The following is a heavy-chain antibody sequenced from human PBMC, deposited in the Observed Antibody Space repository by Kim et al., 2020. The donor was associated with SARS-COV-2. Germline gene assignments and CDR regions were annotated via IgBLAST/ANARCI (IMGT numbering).Heavy chain of an antibody. CDR3: ARVLVGYYDSSGYYYGAPSGSDI. D-gene: IGHD3-22*01. J-gene: IGHJ3*02. Sequence: SETLSLTCTVSGGSISSYYWSWIRQPPGKGLEWIGYIYYSGSTNYNPSLKSRVTISVDTSKNQFSLKLSSVTAADTAVYYCARVLVGYYDSSGYYYGAPSGSDIWGQGTMVTVSS. V-gene: IGHV4-59*13. CDR1: GGSISSYY. CDR2: IYYSGST.